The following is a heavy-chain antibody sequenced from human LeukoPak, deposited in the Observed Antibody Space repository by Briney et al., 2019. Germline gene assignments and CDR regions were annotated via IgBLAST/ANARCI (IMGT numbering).Heavy chain of an antibody. Sequence: GGSLRLSCAASGFTFSSYEMNWVRQAPGKGLEWVSYISSSGSTIYYADSVKGRFTISRDNTKNTLYLQMSNLRVEDTALYYCARDFGAPAPWGQGTLVTVSS. V-gene: IGHV3-48*03. CDR2: ISSSGSTI. CDR1: GFTFSSYE. D-gene: IGHD3-3*01. CDR3: ARDFGAPAP. J-gene: IGHJ5*02.